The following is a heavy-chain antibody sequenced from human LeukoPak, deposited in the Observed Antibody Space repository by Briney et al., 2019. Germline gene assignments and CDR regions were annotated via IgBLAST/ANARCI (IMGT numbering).Heavy chain of an antibody. CDR1: GYTFTSYG. J-gene: IGHJ3*02. D-gene: IGHD6-19*01. V-gene: IGHV1-18*01. Sequence: WASVKVSCKASGYTFTSYGISWVRQAPGQGLEWMGWISAYNGNTNYAQKLQGRVTMTTDTSTSTAYMELSRLRSDDTAVYYCARSPRLYSSGSTWTAFDIWGQGTMVSVSS. CDR3: ARSPRLYSSGSTWTAFDI. CDR2: ISAYNGNT.